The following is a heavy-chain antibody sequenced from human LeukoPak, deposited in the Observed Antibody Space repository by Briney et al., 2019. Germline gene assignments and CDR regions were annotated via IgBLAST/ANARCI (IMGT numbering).Heavy chain of an antibody. CDR3: AREATDLRAFDY. D-gene: IGHD2-21*02. J-gene: IGHJ4*02. CDR1: GGSISSGGYS. V-gene: IGHV4-30-2*01. Sequence: SETLSLTCAVSGGSISSGGYSWSWIRQPPGKGLEWIGYIYHSGSTYYNPSLKSRVTISVDRSKNQFSLKLSSVTAADAAVYYCAREATDLRAFDYWGQETLGTVSS. CDR2: IYHSGST.